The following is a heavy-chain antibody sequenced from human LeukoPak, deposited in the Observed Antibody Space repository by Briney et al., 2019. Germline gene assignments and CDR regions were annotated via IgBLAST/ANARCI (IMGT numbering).Heavy chain of an antibody. CDR3: ANTATPYYYGMDV. D-gene: IGHD5-18*01. V-gene: IGHV3-30-3*01. Sequence: SGRSLRLSCAASGFTFSSYAMHRVRQAPGKGLEWVAVISYDGSNKYYADSVKGRFTISRDNSKNTLYPQMNSLRAEDTAVYYCANTATPYYYGMDVWGQGTTVTVSS. J-gene: IGHJ6*02. CDR1: GFTFSSYA. CDR2: ISYDGSNK.